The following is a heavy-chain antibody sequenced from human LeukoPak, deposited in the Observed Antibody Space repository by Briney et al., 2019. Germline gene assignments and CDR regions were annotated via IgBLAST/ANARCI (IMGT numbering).Heavy chain of an antibody. CDR3: AKVDYWSPENYLDS. J-gene: IGHJ4*02. CDR1: GXPFGSYA. CDR2: ITDGADT. D-gene: IGHD1-1*01. V-gene: IGHV3-23*01. Sequence: GGSLRLSCAASGXPFGSYAMTWVRQAPGKGLESVSVITDGADTYYADSVKGRFTISRDNSQNTVHLQMDNLRADDTAVYYCAKVDYWSPENYLDSWGQGTLVTVSS.